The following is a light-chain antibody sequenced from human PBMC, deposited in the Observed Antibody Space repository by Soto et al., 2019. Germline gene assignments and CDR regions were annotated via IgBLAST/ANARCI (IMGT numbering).Light chain of an antibody. CDR1: SSDVGGYDY. CDR2: EVF. V-gene: IGLV2-14*03. CDR3: CSYTTTSTFV. Sequence: QLVLTQPASVSGSPGQSITISCTGTSSDVGGYDYVSWYQQHPGKVPKLMIYEVFRRPSGISDRFSGSKSGNTASLTISGLQAEDEADYYCCSYTTTSTFVFGGGTQLTVL. J-gene: IGLJ2*01.